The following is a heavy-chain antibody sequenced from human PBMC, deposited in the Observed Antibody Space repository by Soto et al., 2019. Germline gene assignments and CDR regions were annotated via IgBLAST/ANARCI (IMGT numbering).Heavy chain of an antibody. D-gene: IGHD6-6*01. V-gene: IGHV1-3*05. CDR2: INAGNENT. J-gene: IGHJ4*02. CDR1: GYTFTSHA. Sequence: QVHHVQSGAEEKKPGASVKVSCKASGYTFTSHAIHWVRQAPGQRLEWMGWINAGNENTKYSQNFQDRVTITRETSASTAYMELSSLRSEDTAVYYCARGPSLPYFAYWGQGTLVPVSS. CDR3: ARGPSLPYFAY.